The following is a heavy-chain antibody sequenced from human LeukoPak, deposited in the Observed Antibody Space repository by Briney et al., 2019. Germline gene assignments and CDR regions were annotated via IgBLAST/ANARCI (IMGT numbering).Heavy chain of an antibody. CDR3: ARGYLPSLAY. CDR2: IGDSGGST. D-gene: IGHD2-21*01. J-gene: IGHJ4*02. V-gene: IGHV3-23*01. Sequence: GGSLRLSCAASGFTFPNYAMPWVRQAPGKGLVWVSPIGDSGGSTFYADSVKGRFTISRDNSKNTLNLQMNSLRAEDTAVYYCARGYLPSLAYWGQGTLVTVSS. CDR1: GFTFPNYA.